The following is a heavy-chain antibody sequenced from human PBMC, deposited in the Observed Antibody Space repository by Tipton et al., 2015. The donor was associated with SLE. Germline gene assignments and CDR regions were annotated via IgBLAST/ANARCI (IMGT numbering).Heavy chain of an antibody. CDR3: AKGPSFDY. V-gene: IGHV4-30-2*01. J-gene: IGHJ4*02. CDR1: GGSISSGGYS. Sequence: TLSLTCAVSGGSISSGGYSWSWIRQPPGKGPEWIGYIYHSGSTYYNPSLKSRVTISVDRSKNQFSLKLSSVTAADTAVYYCAKGPSFDYWGQGTLVTVSS. CDR2: IYHSGST.